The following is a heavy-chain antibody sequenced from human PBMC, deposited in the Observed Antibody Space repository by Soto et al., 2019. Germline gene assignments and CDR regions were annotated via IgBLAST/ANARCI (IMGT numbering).Heavy chain of an antibody. CDR1: GGTFSSYA. V-gene: IGHV1-69*06. D-gene: IGHD1-26*01. J-gene: IGHJ6*02. Sequence: SVKVSCKASGGTFSSYAISWVRQAPGQGLEWMGGIIPIFGTANYAQKFQGRVTITADKSTSTAYMELSSLRSEDTAVYYCARGRSGSYSFFDYYYGMDVWGQGTTVTVSS. CDR2: IIPIFGTA. CDR3: ARGRSGSYSFFDYYYGMDV.